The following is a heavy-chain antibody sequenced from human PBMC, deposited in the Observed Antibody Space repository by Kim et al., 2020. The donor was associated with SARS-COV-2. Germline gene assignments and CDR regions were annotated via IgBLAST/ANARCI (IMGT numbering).Heavy chain of an antibody. D-gene: IGHD2-2*01. Sequence: KGRFNISRDTAKNTLYLQMNSLRTEDTAVYYCAKEGGVRPAARFYYYMDVWGKGTTVTVSS. J-gene: IGHJ6*03. V-gene: IGHV3-23*01. CDR3: AKEGGVRPAARFYYYMDV.